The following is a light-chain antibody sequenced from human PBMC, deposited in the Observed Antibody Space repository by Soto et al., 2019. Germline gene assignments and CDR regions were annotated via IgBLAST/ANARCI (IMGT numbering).Light chain of an antibody. J-gene: IGKJ1*01. Sequence: IVLTQSPATLSLSPGERATLSCRASESVGKYLVWYQQKPGQAPRLLIYDASNRATRIPARFSGSGSGTDFTLTISSLEPEDFAVYYCQQRGNRPPWTFGKGAKVDIK. V-gene: IGKV3-11*01. CDR1: ESVGKY. CDR3: QQRGNRPPWT. CDR2: DAS.